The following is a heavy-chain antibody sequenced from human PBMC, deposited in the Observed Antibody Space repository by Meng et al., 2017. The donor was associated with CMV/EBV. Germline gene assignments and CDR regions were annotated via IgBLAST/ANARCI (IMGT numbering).Heavy chain of an antibody. CDR3: ERVREGFWSGFSTFDY. CDR2: IHDSGST. V-gene: IGHV4-59*01. CDR1: GDSISGYY. Sequence: SETLSLTCTVSGDSISGYYWSWIRQPPGKGLEWIGHIHDSGSTYYNPSLKSRVTISVDTSKNQFSLQLSSVTAADTAVYYCERVREGFWSGFSTFDYWGQGTPVTVSS. J-gene: IGHJ4*02. D-gene: IGHD3-3*01.